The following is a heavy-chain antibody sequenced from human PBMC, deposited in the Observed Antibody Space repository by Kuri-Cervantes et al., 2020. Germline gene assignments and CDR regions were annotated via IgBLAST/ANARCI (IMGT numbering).Heavy chain of an antibody. CDR3: VRDDGYSYGYRGYFDY. D-gene: IGHD5-18*01. J-gene: IGHJ4*02. V-gene: IGHV4-59*01. CDR2: IYYSGST. Sequence: SETLSLTCTVSGCSISSYYWSWIRQPPGKGLEWLGYIYYSGSTNYNPSLKSRVTISVDTSKNQFSLKLSSVTAAETAVYYCVRDDGYSYGYRGYFDYWGQGTLVTVSS. CDR1: GCSISSYY.